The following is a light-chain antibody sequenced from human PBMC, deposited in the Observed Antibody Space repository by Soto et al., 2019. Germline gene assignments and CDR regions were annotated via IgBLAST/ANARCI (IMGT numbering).Light chain of an antibody. CDR1: SSDVGGYNY. J-gene: IGLJ1*01. Sequence: QSALTQPASVSGSPGQSITISCTGTSSDVGGYNYVSWYQQHPGKAPKVVIYEVSNRPSGVSNRFSGSKSGNTASLTISGLQAEDEADYYCSSYASSSSLYAFGSGTKVTVL. CDR3: SSYASSSSLYA. CDR2: EVS. V-gene: IGLV2-14*03.